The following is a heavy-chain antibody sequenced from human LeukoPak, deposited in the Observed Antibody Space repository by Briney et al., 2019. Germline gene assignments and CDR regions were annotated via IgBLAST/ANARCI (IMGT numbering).Heavy chain of an antibody. V-gene: IGHV3-66*01. Sequence: GGSLRLSCAASGFTVSSYYMTWVRQAPGKGLEWVSVMYSGGSTYYADSVKGRVAISRDNSQNTVFLQMNSVRVEDTAVYYCARSYSNHLFGMDVWGQGTAVAVSS. J-gene: IGHJ6*02. CDR3: ARSYSNHLFGMDV. CDR2: MYSGGST. D-gene: IGHD4-11*01. CDR1: GFTVSSYY.